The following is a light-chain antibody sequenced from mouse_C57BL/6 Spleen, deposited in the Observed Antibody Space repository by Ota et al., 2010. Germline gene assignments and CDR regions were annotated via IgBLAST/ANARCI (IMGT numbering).Light chain of an antibody. V-gene: IGKV8-19*01. CDR2: WAS. Sequence: DIVMTQSPSSLSVSAGEKVTMSCKSSQSLLNSGNQKNYLTWYQQKPGQPPKLLIYWASTRESGVPDRFTGSGSGTDFTLTISSVQARRPGQFICQNDYSYPLTFGASEPSWS. J-gene: IGKJ5*01. CDR3: QNDYSYPLT. CDR1: QSLLNSGNQKNY.